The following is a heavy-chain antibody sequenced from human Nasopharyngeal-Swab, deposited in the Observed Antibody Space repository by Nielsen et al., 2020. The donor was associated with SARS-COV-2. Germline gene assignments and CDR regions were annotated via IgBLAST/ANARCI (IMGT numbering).Heavy chain of an antibody. J-gene: IGHJ4*02. CDR2: IYPGDSDT. Sequence: VRQMPGKGLEWMGIIYPGDSDTRYSPSSQGQVTISADKSISTAYLQWSSLKASDTAMYYCARRDDSYYFDYWGQGTLVTVSS. CDR3: ARRDDSYYFDY. D-gene: IGHD3-3*01. V-gene: IGHV5-51*01.